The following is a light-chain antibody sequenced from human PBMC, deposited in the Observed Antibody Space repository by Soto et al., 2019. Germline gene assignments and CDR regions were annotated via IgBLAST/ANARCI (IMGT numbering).Light chain of an antibody. V-gene: IGKV3-20*01. CDR2: RAS. J-gene: IGKJ4*01. Sequence: EIVLTQSPGTLSLSPGERATLSCRASQSVSSDYVAWYRQKPGQVPTVLIYRASTRATGIPDRFSGSGSGTDFTLTISRVEPEDFAVYYCQQYGSSPLTFGGGTKV. CDR1: QSVSSDY. CDR3: QQYGSSPLT.